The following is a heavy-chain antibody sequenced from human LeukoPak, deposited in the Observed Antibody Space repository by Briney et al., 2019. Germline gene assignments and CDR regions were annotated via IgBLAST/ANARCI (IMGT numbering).Heavy chain of an antibody. Sequence: GWSLRLSCAASGFTVSSNYMSWVRQAPGKGLEWVSVIYSGGSTYYADSVKGRFTISRDNSKNTLYLQMNSLRAEDTAVYYCARGERGYSYGHYYMDVWGKGTTVTVSS. CDR1: GFTVSSNY. D-gene: IGHD5-18*01. CDR2: IYSGGST. CDR3: ARGERGYSYGHYYMDV. J-gene: IGHJ6*03. V-gene: IGHV3-53*01.